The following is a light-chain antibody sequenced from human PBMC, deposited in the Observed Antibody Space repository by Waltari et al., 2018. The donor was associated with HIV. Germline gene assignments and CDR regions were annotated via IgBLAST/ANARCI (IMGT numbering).Light chain of an antibody. CDR2: DVS. CDR1: SNDVGGYNY. J-gene: IGLJ3*02. Sequence: QSALTQPASVSGSPGQSITISCTGSSNDVGGYNYVSWYQQHPGKAPRLMIYDVSTRPSGVSYRFSCSKSGDTASLTISGLQPEDEADYYCESYTSTSVWVFGGGTRLTVL. V-gene: IGLV2-14*03. CDR3: ESYTSTSVWV.